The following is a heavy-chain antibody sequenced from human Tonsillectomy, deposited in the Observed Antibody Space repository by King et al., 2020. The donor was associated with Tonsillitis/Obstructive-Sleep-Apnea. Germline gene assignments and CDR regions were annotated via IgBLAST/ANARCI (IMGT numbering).Heavy chain of an antibody. CDR3: ARADSGSYQTCYFDY. Sequence: QVQLQESGPGLVKPSETLSLTCTVSGGSISSYYWSWIRQPPGKGLEWIGYIYYSGSTNYNPSLKSRVTISVDTSKNQFSLKLSSVTAADTAVYYCARADSGSYQTCYFDYWGQGTLVTVSS. V-gene: IGHV4-59*01. J-gene: IGHJ4*02. CDR1: GGSISSYY. CDR2: IYYSGST. D-gene: IGHD1-26*01.